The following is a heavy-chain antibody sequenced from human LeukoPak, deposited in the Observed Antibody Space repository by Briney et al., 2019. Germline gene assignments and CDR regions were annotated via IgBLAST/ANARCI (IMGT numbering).Heavy chain of an antibody. J-gene: IGHJ4*02. CDR3: ARGRRELKYGPDY. Sequence: ASVRVSCKASGYTFTSYAMHWVRQAPGQRLEWMGWINAGNGNTKYSQKFQGRVTITRDTSASTAYMELSSLRSEDTAVYYCARGRRELKYGPDYWGQGTLVTVSS. CDR2: INAGNGNT. CDR1: GYTFTSYA. D-gene: IGHD3-10*01. V-gene: IGHV1-3*01.